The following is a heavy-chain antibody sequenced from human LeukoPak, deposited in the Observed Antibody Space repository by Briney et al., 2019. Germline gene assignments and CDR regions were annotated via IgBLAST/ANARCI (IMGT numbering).Heavy chain of an antibody. Sequence: SGTLSLTCAVSGGSISSSNWWSWVRQPPGKGLEWIGEIYHSGSTNYNPSLKSRVTISVDKSKNQFSLKLSSVTATDTAMYYCATQTGSGLFTLPGGQGTLVTVSS. V-gene: IGHV4-4*02. J-gene: IGHJ1*01. CDR1: GGSISSSNW. CDR2: IYHSGST. D-gene: IGHD3-10*01. CDR3: ATQTGSGLFTLP.